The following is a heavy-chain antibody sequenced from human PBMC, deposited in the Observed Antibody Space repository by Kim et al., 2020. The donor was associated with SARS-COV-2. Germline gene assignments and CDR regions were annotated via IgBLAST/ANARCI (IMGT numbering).Heavy chain of an antibody. J-gene: IGHJ4*02. D-gene: IGHD2-21*01. CDR3: VTRLVAHFDY. V-gene: IGHV3-23*01. CDR1: GFTFSSYT. CDR2: ISDAPTGHT. Sequence: GGSLRLSCTTSGFTFSSYTMNWVRQAPGKGLEWVSTISDAPTGHTHYADSVKGRFTISRDDSKNTVSLHMDSLRDADTSIYSCVTRLVAHFDYWGQGTL.